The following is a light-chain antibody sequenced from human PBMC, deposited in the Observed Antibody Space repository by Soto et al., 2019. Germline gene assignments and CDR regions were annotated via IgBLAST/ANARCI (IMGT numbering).Light chain of an antibody. CDR1: QSISSW. CDR3: QQYNSYST. CDR2: DAS. V-gene: IGKV1-5*01. Sequence: VKMTQSPSTLSASVGDRVTITCRASQSISSWLAWYQQKPGKAPKLLIYDASSLESGVPSRFSGSGSGTEFTLTISSLQPDDFATYYCQQYNSYSTFGQGGKV. J-gene: IGKJ1*01.